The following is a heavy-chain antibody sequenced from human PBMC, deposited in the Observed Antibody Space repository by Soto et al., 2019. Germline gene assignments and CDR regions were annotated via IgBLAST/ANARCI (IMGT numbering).Heavy chain of an antibody. Sequence: VHLVESGGGVVQPGRSLRLTCAASGFTFSTYGMHWVRQAPGKGLEWVAVTSYDGSEKDYEDSVKGRFTISRDNSKNTLDLQMMSLRPEDTAVYYCAKEHSGLYSRHYFDSWGQGTLVTVSS. CDR2: TSYDGSEK. CDR1: GFTFSTYG. CDR3: AKEHSGLYSRHYFDS. V-gene: IGHV3-30*18. D-gene: IGHD3-10*02. J-gene: IGHJ4*02.